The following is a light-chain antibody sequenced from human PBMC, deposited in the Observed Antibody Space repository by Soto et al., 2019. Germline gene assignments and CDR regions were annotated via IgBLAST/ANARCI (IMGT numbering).Light chain of an antibody. Sequence: DIVMTQSPDSLAVSLGERATFNCKSSQSVLYSSNNKNYLAWYQQKPGQPPKLLIYWASTRDSGVPDRFSGSGSGTDVTLTISRLQAEDVAVYYCQQYYSTPYTFGQGTKLEIK. CDR3: QQYYSTPYT. CDR2: WAS. J-gene: IGKJ2*01. CDR1: QSVLYSSNNKNY. V-gene: IGKV4-1*01.